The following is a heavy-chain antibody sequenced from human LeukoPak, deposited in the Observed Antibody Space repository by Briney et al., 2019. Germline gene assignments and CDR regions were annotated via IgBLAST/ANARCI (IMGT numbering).Heavy chain of an antibody. D-gene: IGHD1-26*01. CDR2: IYTSGST. CDR1: GGSISSYY. J-gene: IGHJ4*02. Sequence: SETLSLTCTVSGGSISSYYWSWIRRPPGKGLEWIGYIYTSGSTNYNPSLKSRVTISVDTSKNQFSLKLSSVTAADTAVYYCARLQGGSYSLDYWGQGTLVTVSS. CDR3: ARLQGGSYSLDY. V-gene: IGHV4-4*09.